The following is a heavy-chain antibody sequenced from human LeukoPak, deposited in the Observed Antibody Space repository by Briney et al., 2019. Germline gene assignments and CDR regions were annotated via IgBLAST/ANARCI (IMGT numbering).Heavy chain of an antibody. Sequence: PGGSLRLSCSASGFTFSSYWMHWVRQAPGKGLVWVSRINSGGSRTSYADSVKGRFTISRDNDNNTLYLQMNSLRAEDTAVYYCARDQSPLSAVDFDYWGQGTLVTVSS. J-gene: IGHJ4*02. CDR1: GFTFSSYW. CDR3: ARDQSPLSAVDFDY. V-gene: IGHV3-74*01. D-gene: IGHD3-10*01. CDR2: INSGGSRT.